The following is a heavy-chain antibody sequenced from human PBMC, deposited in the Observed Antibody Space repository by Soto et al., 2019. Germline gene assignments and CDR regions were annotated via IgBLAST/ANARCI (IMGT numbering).Heavy chain of an antibody. Sequence: GASVKVSCKASGYTFTSYYMHWVRQAPGQGLEWMGIINPSGGSTSYAQKFQGRVTMTRDTSTSAVYMELSSLRSEDTAVYYCARCITMVRGVIIMDYYYGMDVWGQGTTVTVSS. CDR2: INPSGGST. J-gene: IGHJ6*02. CDR3: ARCITMVRGVIIMDYYYGMDV. V-gene: IGHV1-46*01. D-gene: IGHD3-10*01. CDR1: GYTFTSYY.